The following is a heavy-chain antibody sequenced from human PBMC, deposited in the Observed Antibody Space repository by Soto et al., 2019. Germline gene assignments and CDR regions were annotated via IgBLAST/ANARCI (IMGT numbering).Heavy chain of an antibody. V-gene: IGHV5-10-1*01. D-gene: IGHD3-22*01. CDR2: IDPSDSYT. CDR3: ARHLMSMIGTPPAFGI. Sequence: PGESLKISCKGSGYSFTKYWITWVRQMPGKGLEWMGRIDPSDSYTDYSPSFQGHVTMSTDKSITTASLQWNSLRASHTAIHYCARHLMSMIGTPPAFGIWGRGTKVAVAS. CDR1: GYSFTKYW. J-gene: IGHJ3*02.